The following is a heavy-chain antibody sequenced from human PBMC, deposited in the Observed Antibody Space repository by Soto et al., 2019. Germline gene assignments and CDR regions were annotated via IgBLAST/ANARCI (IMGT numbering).Heavy chain of an antibody. Sequence: EVQLVESGGGLVQPGGSLRLSCAASGFTFSSYWMHWVRQAPGKGLVWVSRINSDGSNTGYADSVNGRFTISRDNAKNTLYLQMNGLRAEDTAVYYCAKQFDYWGQGTLVTVSS. CDR1: GFTFSSYW. V-gene: IGHV3-74*01. CDR2: INSDGSNT. CDR3: AKQFDY. J-gene: IGHJ4*02.